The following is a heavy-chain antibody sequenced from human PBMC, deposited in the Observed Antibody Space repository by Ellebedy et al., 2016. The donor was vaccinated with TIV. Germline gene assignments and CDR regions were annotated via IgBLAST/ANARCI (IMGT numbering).Heavy chain of an antibody. CDR3: ARGDIGSSSEVDY. D-gene: IGHD2-15*01. CDR1: GGSFSGYY. V-gene: IGHV4-34*01. Sequence: MPSETLSLTCAVYGGSFSGYYWSWIRQPPGKGLEWIGEINHSGSTNYNPSLKSRVTISVDTSKNQFSLKLISVTAADTAVYYCARGDIGSSSEVDYWGQGTLFTVSS. J-gene: IGHJ4*02. CDR2: INHSGST.